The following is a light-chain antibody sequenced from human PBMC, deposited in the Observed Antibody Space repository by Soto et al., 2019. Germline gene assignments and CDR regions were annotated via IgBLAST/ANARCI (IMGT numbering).Light chain of an antibody. Sequence: QSVLTQPDSVSGSPGQSITISCTGTSSDVGGYNYVSWYQQHPGKAPKLMIYDVSNRPSGVSNRFSGSKSGNTASLTISGLQAEDEADYYCSSYTSSSTAVFGGGTKVTVL. J-gene: IGLJ2*01. CDR1: SSDVGGYNY. V-gene: IGLV2-14*01. CDR3: SSYTSSSTAV. CDR2: DVS.